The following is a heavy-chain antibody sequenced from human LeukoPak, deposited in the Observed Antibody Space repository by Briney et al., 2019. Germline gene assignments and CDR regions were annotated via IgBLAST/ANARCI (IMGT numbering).Heavy chain of an antibody. CDR1: GGSMSPYH. CDR2: IYYSGST. D-gene: IGHD6-19*01. V-gene: IGHV4-59*08. J-gene: IGHJ4*02. Sequence: SETLSLTCTVSGGSMSPYHWGWVRQPPGEGLEWTGYIYYSGSTNYNPSLNSRVTISVDTSKNQFSLRLSSVTAADTAIYYCARAVSGRFDYWGQGTLVTVSS. CDR3: ARAVSGRFDY.